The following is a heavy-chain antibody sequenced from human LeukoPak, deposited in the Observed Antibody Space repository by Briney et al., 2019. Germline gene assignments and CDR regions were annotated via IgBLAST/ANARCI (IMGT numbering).Heavy chain of an antibody. CDR3: TTWDGGYRDH. V-gene: IGHV3-15*01. CDR1: GFSFTNAW. D-gene: IGHD5-12*01. Sequence: GGSLRLSCAASGFSFTNAWMSWVRQAPGKGLEWVGRIKSKVDGGTIDYAAPVKARFTVSRDDSKNTLYLQMNSLKTEDSAVYYGTTWDGGYRDHWGQGTLVTVSS. J-gene: IGHJ4*02. CDR2: IKSKVDGGTI.